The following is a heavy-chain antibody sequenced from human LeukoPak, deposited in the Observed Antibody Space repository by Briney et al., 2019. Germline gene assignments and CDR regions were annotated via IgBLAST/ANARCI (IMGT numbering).Heavy chain of an antibody. CDR2: INHSGST. D-gene: IGHD3-22*01. CDR1: GGSFSGYY. V-gene: IGHV4-34*01. CDR3: ARGEKYYYDSSGYYCDY. J-gene: IGHJ4*02. Sequence: SETLSLTCAVDGGSFSGYYWSWIRQPPGKGLEWIGEINHSGSTNYNPSLKSRVTISVDTSKNQFSLKLSSVTAADTAVYYCARGEKYYYDSSGYYCDYWGPGTLVTVSS.